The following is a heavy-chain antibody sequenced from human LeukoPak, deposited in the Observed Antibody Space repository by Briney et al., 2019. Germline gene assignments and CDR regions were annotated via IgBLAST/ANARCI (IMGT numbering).Heavy chain of an antibody. CDR3: AKTRPLDSSSWSHGDY. CDR2: ISGSGDST. D-gene: IGHD6-13*01. V-gene: IGHV3-23*01. CDR1: GFTFSSYA. Sequence: GGSLRLSCAASGFTFSSYAMSWVRQAPGKGLEWVSAISGSGDSTYYGDSVKGRFTISRDNSKNTLYLQMNSLRAEDTAVYYCAKTRPLDSSSWSHGDYWGQGTLVTVPS. J-gene: IGHJ4*02.